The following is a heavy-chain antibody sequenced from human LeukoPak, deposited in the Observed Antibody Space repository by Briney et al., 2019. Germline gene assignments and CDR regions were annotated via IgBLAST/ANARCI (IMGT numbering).Heavy chain of an antibody. CDR3: ARIFRGAYFDY. Sequence: SETLSLTCDVSGGSMSSSNWWSWVRQPPGKGLEWIGEIYHSGSTNYNPSLKSRVTISVDTSKNQFSLKLSSVTAADTAVYYCARIFRGAYFDYWGQGTLVTVSS. CDR2: IYHSGST. J-gene: IGHJ4*02. D-gene: IGHD3-10*01. CDR1: GGSMSSSNW. V-gene: IGHV4-4*02.